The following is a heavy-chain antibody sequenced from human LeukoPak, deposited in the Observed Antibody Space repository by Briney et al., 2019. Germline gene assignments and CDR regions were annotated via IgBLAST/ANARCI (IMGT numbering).Heavy chain of an antibody. CDR1: GFTLSDYY. Sequence: TGGSLRLSCASSGFTLSDYYMSWIRQAPGKGLEWVSYISSSSSYSNYADSVRGRFTISRDNAKNSLYLQMNSLRAEDTAVYYCARDVGAPARDAFDIWGQGTMVTVSS. CDR3: ARDVGAPARDAFDI. D-gene: IGHD1-26*01. CDR2: ISSSSSYS. J-gene: IGHJ3*02. V-gene: IGHV3-11*06.